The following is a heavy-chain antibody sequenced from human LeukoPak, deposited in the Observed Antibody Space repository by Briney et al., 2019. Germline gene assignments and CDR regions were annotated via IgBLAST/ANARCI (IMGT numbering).Heavy chain of an antibody. CDR1: GFTFDDYA. J-gene: IGHJ4*02. V-gene: IGHV3-9*01. Sequence: GGSLRLSCAASGFTFDDYAMHWVRQAPGKGLEWASGISWNSGSIGYADSVKGRFTISRDNAKNSLYLQMNSLRAEDTALYYCAKDTERYYYDSSGPSFDYWGQGTLVTVSS. CDR3: AKDTERYYYDSSGPSFDY. CDR2: ISWNSGSI. D-gene: IGHD3-22*01.